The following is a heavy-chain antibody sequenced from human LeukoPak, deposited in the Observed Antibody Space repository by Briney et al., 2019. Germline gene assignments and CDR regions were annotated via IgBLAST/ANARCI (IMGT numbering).Heavy chain of an antibody. CDR3: ARETPQGIDV. Sequence: ASVKVSCKASGYSFMNYYVHWVRQAPGQGPEWMGIINPTGGTTTYAQKFQGRVTMTRDTSTSTLYMELSSLRSEDTAVYYCARETPQGIDVWGQGTTVTVSS. CDR1: GYSFMNYY. CDR2: INPTGGTT. V-gene: IGHV1-46*01. J-gene: IGHJ6*02.